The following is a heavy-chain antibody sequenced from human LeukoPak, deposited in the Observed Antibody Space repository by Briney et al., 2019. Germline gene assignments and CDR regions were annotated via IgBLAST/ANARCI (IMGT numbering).Heavy chain of an antibody. CDR1: GGSFSGYY. D-gene: IGHD3-10*02. CDR2: ISSSGSTI. V-gene: IGHV3-11*04. Sequence: LSLTCAVYGGSFSGYYMSWIRQAPGKGLEWVSYISSSGSTIYYADSVKGRFTISRDNAKNSLYLQMNSLRAEDTAVYYCAELGIPMIGGVWGKGTTVTIPS. CDR3: AELGIPMIGGV. J-gene: IGHJ6*04.